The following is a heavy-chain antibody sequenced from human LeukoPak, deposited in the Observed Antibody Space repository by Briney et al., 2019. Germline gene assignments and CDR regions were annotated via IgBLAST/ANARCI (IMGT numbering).Heavy chain of an antibody. CDR1: GFTFSSYA. CDR2: ISYDGSNK. D-gene: IGHD6-6*01. J-gene: IGHJ6*03. V-gene: IGHV3-30-3*01. CDR3: VRGAARAYYMDV. Sequence: GGSLRLSCAASGFTFSSYAMHWVRQAPGKGLEWVAVISYDGSNKYYADSVKGRFTISRDNSKNTLYLQMNSLRAEDTAVYYCVRGAARAYYMDVWGKGTTVTVSS.